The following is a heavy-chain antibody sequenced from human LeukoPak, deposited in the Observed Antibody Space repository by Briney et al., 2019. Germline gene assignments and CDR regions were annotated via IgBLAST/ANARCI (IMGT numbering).Heavy chain of an antibody. CDR1: GFTFSSYA. J-gene: IGHJ4*02. D-gene: IGHD6-6*01. CDR2: ISYDGSNK. V-gene: IGHV3-30-3*01. CDR3: ATGGYSRSSEY. Sequence: GGSLRLSCAASGFTFSSYAMHWVRQAPGKGLEWVAVISYDGSNKYYADSVKGRFTISRDNAKNSVYLHMSSLSADDTAVFYCATGGYSRSSEYWGQGTLVTVSS.